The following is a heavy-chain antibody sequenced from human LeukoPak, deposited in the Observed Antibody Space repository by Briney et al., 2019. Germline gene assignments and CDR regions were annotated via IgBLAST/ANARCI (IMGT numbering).Heavy chain of an antibody. Sequence: GGSLRLSCAASGFSFDSYAIHWVRQAPGKGLEWLAVISYSGNNQYYADSVKGRFTISRDNSKNTVYLQMNSLRTEDTAVYYCARAGDGYNLPDYWGQGTLVTVSS. J-gene: IGHJ4*02. CDR2: ISYSGNNQ. CDR3: ARAGDGYNLPDY. V-gene: IGHV3-30*04. D-gene: IGHD5-24*01. CDR1: GFSFDSYA.